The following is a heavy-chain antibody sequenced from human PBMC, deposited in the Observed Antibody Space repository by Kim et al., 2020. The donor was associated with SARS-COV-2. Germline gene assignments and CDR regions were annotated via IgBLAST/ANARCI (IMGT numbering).Heavy chain of an antibody. V-gene: IGHV3-30*04. D-gene: IGHD3-22*01. CDR1: GFTFSSYA. J-gene: IGHJ4*02. Sequence: GGSLRLSCAASGFTFSSYAMHWVRQAPGKGLEWVAVISYDGSNKYYADSVKGRFTISRDNSKNTLYLQMNSLRAEDTAVYYCARDHQLSGSLDYWGQGTLVTVSS. CDR2: ISYDGSNK. CDR3: ARDHQLSGSLDY.